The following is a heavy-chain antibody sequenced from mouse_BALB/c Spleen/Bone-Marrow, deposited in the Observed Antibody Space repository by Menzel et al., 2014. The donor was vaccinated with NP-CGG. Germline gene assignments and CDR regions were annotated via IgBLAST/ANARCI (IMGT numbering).Heavy chain of an antibody. CDR1: GYTFSSDW. CDR3: ANLGRYVMDY. J-gene: IGHJ4*01. Sequence: VQLQQSGPELMKPGASVKISCKATGYTFSSDWIVWVKQRPGHGLEWIGEILPGSGNTHYNEKFKGKATLTVDTSSSTAYMQLSSLTSEDTAVYFCANLGRYVMDYWGQGTSVTVSS. V-gene: IGHV1-9*01. D-gene: IGHD3-1*01. CDR2: ILPGSGNT.